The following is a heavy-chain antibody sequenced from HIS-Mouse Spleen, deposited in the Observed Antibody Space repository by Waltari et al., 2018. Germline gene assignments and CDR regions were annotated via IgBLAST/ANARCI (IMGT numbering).Heavy chain of an antibody. CDR2: IDWDDDK. J-gene: IGHJ4*02. V-gene: IGHV2-70*15. D-gene: IGHD6-19*01. CDR1: GFSLSTSGMC. Sequence: QVTLRESGPALVKPTQTLTLTCTFSGFSLSTSGMCVSWIRQPPGKALEWLARIDWDDDKYYSTSLQTRLTISNDTSKNQVVLTMTNMDPVDTATYYCARIAEGYSSGWYAFDYWGQGTLVTVSS. CDR3: ARIAEGYSSGWYAFDY.